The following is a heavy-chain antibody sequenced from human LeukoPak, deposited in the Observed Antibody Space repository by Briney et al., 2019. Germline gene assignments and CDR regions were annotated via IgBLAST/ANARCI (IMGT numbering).Heavy chain of an antibody. J-gene: IGHJ4*02. CDR3: ARAPGGRLLGVHFDY. CDR2: IIPIFGTA. D-gene: IGHD2-8*02. Sequence: SVKVSCKASGGTFSSYAISWVRQAPGQGLEWMGGIIPIFGTANYAQKFQSRVTITADEYTSTSYMEMRSLRSEATAVYYCARAPGGRLLGVHFDYWGQGTLVTVSS. CDR1: GGTFSSYA. V-gene: IGHV1-69*01.